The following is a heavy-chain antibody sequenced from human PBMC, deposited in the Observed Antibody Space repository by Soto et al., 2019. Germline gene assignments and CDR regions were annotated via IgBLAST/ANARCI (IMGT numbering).Heavy chain of an antibody. J-gene: IGHJ4*02. V-gene: IGHV1-2*02. CDR2: INPNSGGT. Sequence: ASVKVSCKASGYTFTGYYMHWVRQAPGQGLEWMGWINPNSGGTNYAQKFQGRVTMTRDTSISTAYMELSRLRSDDTAVYYCARDIPTDYYDSSGYFDYWGQGTLVTVSS. CDR3: ARDIPTDYYDSSGYFDY. D-gene: IGHD3-22*01. CDR1: GYTFTGYY.